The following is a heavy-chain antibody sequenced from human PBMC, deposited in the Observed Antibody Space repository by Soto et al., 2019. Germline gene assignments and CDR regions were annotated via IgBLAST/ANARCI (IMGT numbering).Heavy chain of an antibody. V-gene: IGHV3-48*03. Sequence: PGGSLRLSCVASGISFNNYEMNWVRQAPGKGLEWVSYISNSGDSIFYADSVKGRFTISRDNAKNSLFLQMNRLRAEDTACYYCATLSTGWSVTYSSDLDVWARGTTVRVAS. CDR1: GISFNNYE. CDR3: ATLSTGWSVTYSSDLDV. CDR2: ISNSGDSI. D-gene: IGHD6-19*01. J-gene: IGHJ6*02.